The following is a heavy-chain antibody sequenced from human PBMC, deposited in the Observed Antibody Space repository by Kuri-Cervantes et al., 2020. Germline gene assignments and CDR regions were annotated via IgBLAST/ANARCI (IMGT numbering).Heavy chain of an antibody. CDR1: GFSLSTSGVG. Sequence: SGPTPVKPTQTLTLTCTFSGFSLSTSGVGVGWIRQPPGKALEWLALIYWDDDKRYSPSLKSRLTITKDTSKNQVVLTMTNMDPVDTATYYCAHRRSIELAFDYWGQGTLVTVSS. CDR3: AHRRSIELAFDY. V-gene: IGHV2-5*02. J-gene: IGHJ4*02. CDR2: IYWDDDK. D-gene: IGHD6-6*01.